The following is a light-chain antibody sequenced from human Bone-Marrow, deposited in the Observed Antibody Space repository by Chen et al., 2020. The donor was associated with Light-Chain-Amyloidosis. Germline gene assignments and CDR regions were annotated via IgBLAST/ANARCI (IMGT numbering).Light chain of an antibody. Sequence: QSALTHPASVSGSPGQSITIPCTGTSSNVGDYSLVSWYQQHPGKAPKLILYEGIQRPSGVSSRFSGSMSGNAASLTISGLQTEDKADYFCYTYAGSATFVFGSATTVTVL. V-gene: IGLV2-23*01. CDR3: YTYAGSATFV. CDR2: EGI. CDR1: SSNVGDYSL. J-gene: IGLJ1*01.